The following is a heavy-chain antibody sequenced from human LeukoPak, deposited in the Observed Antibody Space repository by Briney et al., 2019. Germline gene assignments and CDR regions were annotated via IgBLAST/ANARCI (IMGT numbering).Heavy chain of an antibody. CDR1: GGSISSSGYS. V-gene: IGHV4-39*01. J-gene: IGHJ5*02. Sequence: PSETLSLTCTVSGGSISSSGYSWDWVRQPPGKGLEWIGTVYYSGDTDYNPSLKSRVSISVDTSKNQFSLKLSSVTAADTAVYYCARHSGLPSPFDPRGQGTLVTVSS. D-gene: IGHD5-18*01. CDR2: VYYSGDT. CDR3: ARHSGLPSPFDP.